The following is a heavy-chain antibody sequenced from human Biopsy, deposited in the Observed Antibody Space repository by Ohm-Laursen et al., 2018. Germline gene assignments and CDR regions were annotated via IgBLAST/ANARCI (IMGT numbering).Heavy chain of an antibody. D-gene: IGHD1-7*01. J-gene: IGHJ6*02. V-gene: IGHV3-9*01. CDR3: VKDTNWNYVWDRPGATKCMDV. CDR1: GFSFDDFA. CDR2: IDWNSRNI. Sequence: SLRLSCAASGFSFDDFAMNWVRQSPGKGLEWVAGIDWNSRNINYGDSVKGRFSVSRDNAKNSLYSQMNSLRGEDTALYYCVKDTNWNYVWDRPGATKCMDVWGQGTTVTVSS.